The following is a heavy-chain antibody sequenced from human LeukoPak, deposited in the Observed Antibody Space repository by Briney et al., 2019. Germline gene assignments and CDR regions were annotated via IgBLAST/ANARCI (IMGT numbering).Heavy chain of an antibody. J-gene: IGHJ4*02. Sequence: GGSLRLSCAASGFTFSKYWMSWVRQAPGKGLEWVGHIKSKTDGGTTDYAAPVKGRFTISRDDSKNTLYLQMNNLKTEDTAVYYCTTDRDYGDYPEYYFDYWGQGTLVTVSS. V-gene: IGHV3-15*01. CDR2: IKSKTDGGTT. CDR1: GFTFSKYW. D-gene: IGHD4-17*01. CDR3: TTDRDYGDYPEYYFDY.